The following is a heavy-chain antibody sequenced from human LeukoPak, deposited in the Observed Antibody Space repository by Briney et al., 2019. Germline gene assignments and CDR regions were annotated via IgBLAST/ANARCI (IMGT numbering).Heavy chain of an antibody. D-gene: IGHD2-15*01. V-gene: IGHV4-39*07. CDR3: ARGYCSGGSCYSYYYYNYMDV. J-gene: IGHJ6*03. CDR1: GGSISSSSYY. Sequence: ETSETLSLTCTVSGGSISSSSYYWGWIRQPPGKGLEWIGSIYYSGSTYYNPSLKSRVTISVDTSKNQFSLKLSSVTAADTAVYYCARGYCSGGSCYSYYYYNYMDVWGKGTTVTVSS. CDR2: IYYSGST.